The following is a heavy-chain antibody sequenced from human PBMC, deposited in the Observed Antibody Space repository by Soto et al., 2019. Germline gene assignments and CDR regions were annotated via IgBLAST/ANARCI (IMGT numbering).Heavy chain of an antibody. CDR2: IIPILGIA. D-gene: IGHD2-2*02. V-gene: IGHV1-69*02. CDR1: GGTFSSYT. CDR3: AMEYCSSTSCYRDY. J-gene: IGHJ4*02. Sequence: QVQLVQSGAEVKKPGSSVKVSCKASGGTFSSYTISWVRQAPGQGLEWMGRIIPILGIANYAQKFQGRVTITADKTTRTAYMELRSPRSEDTAVYYCAMEYCSSTSCYRDYWGQGTLVTVSS.